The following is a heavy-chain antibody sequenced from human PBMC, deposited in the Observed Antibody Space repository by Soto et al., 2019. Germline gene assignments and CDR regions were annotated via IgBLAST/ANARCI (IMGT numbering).Heavy chain of an antibody. CDR3: ARERRWYVAY. Sequence: GASVKVSCKASGFTFTGYTIHWVRQAPGQRLEWIGWINAGNTNTKYSQKFQGRVTITRDTSASTAYMELSSLSSEDTAVYYCARERRWYVAYWGQGTLVTVSS. CDR1: GFTFTGYT. D-gene: IGHD6-13*01. CDR2: INAGNTNT. J-gene: IGHJ4*02. V-gene: IGHV1-3*01.